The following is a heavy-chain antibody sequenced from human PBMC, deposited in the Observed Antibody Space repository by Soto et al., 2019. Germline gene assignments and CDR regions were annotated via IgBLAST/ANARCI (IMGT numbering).Heavy chain of an antibody. CDR3: ASRGYYGSGSYSFDY. CDR2: IYYSGST. D-gene: IGHD3-10*01. V-gene: IGHV4-59*08. Sequence: QVQLQESGPGLVKPSETLSLTCTVSGGSISSYYWNWIRQPPGKGLEWIGYIYYSGSTNYNPSLKSRITISVDTSKNQFSLNLSSVTAADTAVYYCASRGYYGSGSYSFDYWGQGTLVTVSS. CDR1: GGSISSYY. J-gene: IGHJ4*02.